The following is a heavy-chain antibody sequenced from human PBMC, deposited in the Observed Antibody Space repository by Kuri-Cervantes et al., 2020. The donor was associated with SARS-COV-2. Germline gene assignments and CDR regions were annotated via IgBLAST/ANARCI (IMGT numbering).Heavy chain of an antibody. Sequence: SETLSLTCAVCGGSFSGYYWSWIRQPPGKGLEWIGEINHSGSTNYNPSLKSRVTISVDTSKNQFSLKLSSVTAADTAVYYCARSGSYPYYYYYMDVWGKGTTVTVSS. V-gene: IGHV4-34*01. CDR2: INHSGST. J-gene: IGHJ6*03. CDR1: GGSFSGYY. D-gene: IGHD1-26*01. CDR3: ARSGSYPYYYYYMDV.